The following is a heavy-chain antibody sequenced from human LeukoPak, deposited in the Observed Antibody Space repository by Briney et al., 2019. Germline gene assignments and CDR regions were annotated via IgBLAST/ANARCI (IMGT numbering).Heavy chain of an antibody. J-gene: IGHJ5*02. CDR2: ISGSDGST. D-gene: IGHD3-10*01. Sequence: PGGSLRLSCAASGFTFSSYAMSWVRQAPGKGLEWVSAISGSDGSTYYADSVKGRFTISRDNSKNTLYLQMNSLRAEDTAVYYCAKDGVRGVIITGGNWFDPWGQGTLVTVSS. CDR1: GFTFSSYA. CDR3: AKDGVRGVIITGGNWFDP. V-gene: IGHV3-23*01.